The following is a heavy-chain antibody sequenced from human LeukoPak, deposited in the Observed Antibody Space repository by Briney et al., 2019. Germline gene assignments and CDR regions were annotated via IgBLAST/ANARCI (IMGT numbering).Heavy chain of an antibody. CDR1: GFTFSSYA. Sequence: GGSLRLSCAASGFTFSSYAMSWVRQAPGKGREWISAISGSGGNTYYADSVKGRLTISRDNSKNTLFLQMNSLRVEDTAVYYCAKEDPIVSVGFDYWGQGTLVTVTS. D-gene: IGHD2-15*01. CDR2: ISGSGGNT. CDR3: AKEDPIVSVGFDY. J-gene: IGHJ4*02. V-gene: IGHV3-23*01.